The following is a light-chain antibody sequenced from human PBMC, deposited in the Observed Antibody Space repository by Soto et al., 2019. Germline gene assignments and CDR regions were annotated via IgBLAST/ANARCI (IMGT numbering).Light chain of an antibody. J-gene: IGLJ2*01. CDR3: SSYTSTSTLVL. Sequence: QSVLTQPASVSGSPGQSITISCTGTSSDVGGYNYVSWYQQHPGKAPKLMIYDVTNRPSGVSNRFSGSKSGNTASLTISGLQAEDEAHYYCSSYTSTSTLVLFGGGTKLTVL. V-gene: IGLV2-14*01. CDR2: DVT. CDR1: SSDVGGYNY.